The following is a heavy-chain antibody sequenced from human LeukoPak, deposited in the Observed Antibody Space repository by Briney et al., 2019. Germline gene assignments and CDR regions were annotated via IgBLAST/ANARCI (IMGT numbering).Heavy chain of an antibody. CDR3: VKHGWLDY. Sequence: GGSLRLSCAASGFTFSSQNMNWARQAPGKGLEWVAYISTSGDSTKYADSVEGRFTISRDNAENSLYLLMNSPRVEDTAVYYCVKHGWLDYWGQGILVTLSS. J-gene: IGHJ4*02. CDR2: ISTSGDST. D-gene: IGHD6-19*01. V-gene: IGHV3-21*06. CDR1: GFTFSSQN.